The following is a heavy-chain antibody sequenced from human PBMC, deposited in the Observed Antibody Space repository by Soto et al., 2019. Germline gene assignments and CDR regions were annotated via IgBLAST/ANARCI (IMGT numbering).Heavy chain of an antibody. CDR2: IYTKDRT. J-gene: IGHJ5*02. V-gene: IGHV4-4*07. CDR3: ARDDYKDGGNNWSDP. Sequence: SETLSLTCTVSGGSITNYYWSWIRQPAGKGLEWIGRIYTKDRTNYNLSFRNRVTMSVDTSKNQFSLKLDAVTAADTAVYYCARDDYKDGGNNWSDPWGQGTLVTVSS. D-gene: IGHD3-16*01. CDR1: GGSITNYY.